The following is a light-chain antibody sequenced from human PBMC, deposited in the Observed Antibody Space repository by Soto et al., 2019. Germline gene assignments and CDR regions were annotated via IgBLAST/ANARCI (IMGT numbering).Light chain of an antibody. J-gene: IGLJ3*02. CDR1: SSDVGAYKY. Sequence: QSALTQPPSASGSPGQSVTISCTGTSSDVGAYKYVSWYQQYPGKSPKLIIYDVSKRPSGVPDRLSGYKSGNTASLTVSGLPAEDEADYSCTSYVGSNIWVFGGGTKLTVL. CDR3: TSYVGSNIWV. V-gene: IGLV2-8*01. CDR2: DVS.